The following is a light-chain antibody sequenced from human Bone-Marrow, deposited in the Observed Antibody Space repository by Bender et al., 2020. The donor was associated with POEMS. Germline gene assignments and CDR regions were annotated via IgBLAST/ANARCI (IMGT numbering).Light chain of an antibody. Sequence: QSALTQPASVSGSAGQSITISCTGTSSDVGAYKRVSWFQQHPGKAPKLLIYEVSKRPSGVPDRFSGSKSGNTASLTVSGLQAEDEADYYCSTYAGTNKVVFGGGTKVTVL. CDR3: STYAGTNKVV. V-gene: IGLV2-8*01. CDR1: SSDVGAYKR. J-gene: IGLJ2*01. CDR2: EVS.